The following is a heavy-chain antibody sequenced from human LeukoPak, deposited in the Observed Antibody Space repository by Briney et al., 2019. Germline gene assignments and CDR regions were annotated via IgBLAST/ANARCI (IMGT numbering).Heavy chain of an antibody. CDR1: GYSFTSYW. D-gene: IGHD3-10*01. J-gene: IGHJ6*02. Sequence: GESLKISCKGSGYSFTSYWIGWVRQMPGKGLEWMGIIYPGDSDTRYSPSFQGQVTISANKSISTAYLQWSSLKASDTAMYYCARHGDGSGSYYKAPDYYYYYGMDVWGQGTTVTVSS. CDR3: ARHGDGSGSYYKAPDYYYYYGMDV. CDR2: IYPGDSDT. V-gene: IGHV5-51*01.